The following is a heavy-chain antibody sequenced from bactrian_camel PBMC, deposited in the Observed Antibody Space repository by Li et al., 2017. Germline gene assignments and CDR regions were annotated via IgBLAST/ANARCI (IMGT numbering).Heavy chain of an antibody. CDR3: AVPVVDGWGRIALRTSVT. J-gene: IGHJ6*01. V-gene: IGHV3S1*01. CDR2: IDNDGTT. CDR1: GSALPYW. Sequence: QLVESGGDSVHPGGSLRISCKTSGSALPYWTSRFRQAPGKEREEVAHIDNDGTTNYAHSVKGRFTVSRDTAKNTLALQLNNLKTEDTAVYYCAVPVVDGWGRIALRTSVTGATGPRSPSP. D-gene: IGHD5*01.